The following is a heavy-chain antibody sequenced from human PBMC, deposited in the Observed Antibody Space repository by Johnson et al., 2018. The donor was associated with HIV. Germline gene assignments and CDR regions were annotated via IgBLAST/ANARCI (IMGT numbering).Heavy chain of an antibody. CDR3: AREPGIAVAGTDAFDI. CDR1: GFTVSSNE. CDR2: ISGGST. V-gene: IGHV3-38-3*01. D-gene: IGHD6-19*01. J-gene: IGHJ3*02. Sequence: EVQLVESRGVLVQPGGSLRLSCAASGFTVSSNEMSWVRQAPGKGLELVSSISGGSTYYADSRKGRFTISRNNSKNTLYLQMTSLSAEDTAVYYCAREPGIAVAGTDAFDIWGQGTMVTVSS.